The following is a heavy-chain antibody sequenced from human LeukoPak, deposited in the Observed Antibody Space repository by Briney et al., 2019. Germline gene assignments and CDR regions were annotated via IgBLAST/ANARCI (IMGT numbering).Heavy chain of an antibody. D-gene: IGHD1-1*01. CDR1: GFTFSSYG. J-gene: IGHJ6*02. CDR3: AKEKAIATINYGLDV. Sequence: GGSLRLSCAASGFTFSSYGMHWVRQAPGKGLEWVAVISYDGSSKYYADSVKGRFTISRDNSKNTLYLQMNSLRGEDTAVYYCAKEKAIATINYGLDVWGQGTTVTVSS. V-gene: IGHV3-30*18. CDR2: ISYDGSSK.